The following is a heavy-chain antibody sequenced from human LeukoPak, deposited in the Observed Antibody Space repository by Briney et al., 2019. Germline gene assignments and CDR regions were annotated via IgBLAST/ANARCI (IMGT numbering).Heavy chain of an antibody. Sequence: GSLRLSCAASGFTVSSNYMSWVRQAPGKGLEWVSVIYSGGSTYYADSVKGRFTISRDNSKNTLYLQMNSLRAEDTAVYYCARGVKQYQTYYYYYGMDVWGQGTTATVSS. CDR2: IYSGGST. J-gene: IGHJ6*02. CDR3: ARGVKQYQTYYYYYGMDV. CDR1: GFTVSSNY. V-gene: IGHV3-66*01. D-gene: IGHD4-11*01.